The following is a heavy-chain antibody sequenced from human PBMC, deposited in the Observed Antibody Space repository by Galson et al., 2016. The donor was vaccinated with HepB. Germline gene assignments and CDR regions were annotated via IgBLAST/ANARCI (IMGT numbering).Heavy chain of an antibody. J-gene: IGHJ4*02. Sequence: QSGADVKQPGESLKISCQGSGYDFNTYWIGWVRQMPGQGLEWMGSIYPGDSETRYSPSFQGHVTISADKSISTVYLHWSRLKASDSAKYYCARSPQWATHWGQGTLVTVSS. V-gene: IGHV5-51*01. CDR1: GYDFNTYW. CDR3: ARSPQWATH. CDR2: IYPGDSET. D-gene: IGHD1-26*01.